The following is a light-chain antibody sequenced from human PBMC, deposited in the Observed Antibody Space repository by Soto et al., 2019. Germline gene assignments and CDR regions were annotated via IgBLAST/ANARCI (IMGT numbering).Light chain of an antibody. Sequence: EIVLTQSPATLSLSPGNRATLSCRASQSVSSYLAGYQQKPGQAPRLLIYDASTRATGIPARFSGSGSGTDFTLTITGLEPEDFAVYYCQQRSDWPSTFGGGTKVEIK. J-gene: IGKJ4*01. V-gene: IGKV3-11*01. CDR1: QSVSSY. CDR3: QQRSDWPST. CDR2: DAS.